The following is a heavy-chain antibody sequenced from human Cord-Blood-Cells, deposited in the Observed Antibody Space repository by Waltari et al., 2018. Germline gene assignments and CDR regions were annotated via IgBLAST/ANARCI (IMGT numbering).Heavy chain of an antibody. V-gene: IGHV3-73*02. CDR3: TRRITGDAFDI. CDR1: GFTFSGSA. Sequence: EVQLVESGGGLVQPGGSLKLSCAASGFTFSGSAMHWVRQASGKGVVWVGRIRSKANSYATAYAASVKGRFTISRDDSKNTAYLQMNSLKTEDTAVYYCTRRITGDAFDIWGQGTMVTVSS. D-gene: IGHD1-20*01. CDR2: IRSKANSYAT. J-gene: IGHJ3*02.